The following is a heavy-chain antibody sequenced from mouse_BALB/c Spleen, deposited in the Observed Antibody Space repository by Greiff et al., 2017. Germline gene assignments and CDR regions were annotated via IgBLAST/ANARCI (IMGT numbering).Heavy chain of an antibody. Sequence: VHVKQSGAELVKPGASVKLSCTASGFNIKDTYMHWVKQRPEQGLEWIGRIDPANGNTKYDPKFQGKATITADTSSNTAYLQLSSLTSEDTAVYYCARIYYYGSRGDFDYWGQGTTLTVSS. CDR2: IDPANGNT. CDR3: ARIYYYGSRGDFDY. V-gene: IGHV14-3*02. J-gene: IGHJ2*01. CDR1: GFNIKDTY. D-gene: IGHD1-1*01.